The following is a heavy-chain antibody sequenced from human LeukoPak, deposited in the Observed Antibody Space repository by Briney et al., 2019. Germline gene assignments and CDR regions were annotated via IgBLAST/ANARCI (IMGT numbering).Heavy chain of an antibody. CDR1: GYTFTSYG. D-gene: IGHD1-26*01. CDR2: ISAYNGKT. J-gene: IGHJ4*02. V-gene: IGHV1-18*01. Sequence: ASVKVSCKASGYTFTSYGISWVRQAPGKGLEWMGWISAYNGKTKYARKLQGRVTMTPDTSTSTASMELTGLRSGDTAVYYCVNPQLRELLPEYFDFGGRGTLVSVSS. CDR3: VNPQLRELLPEYFDF.